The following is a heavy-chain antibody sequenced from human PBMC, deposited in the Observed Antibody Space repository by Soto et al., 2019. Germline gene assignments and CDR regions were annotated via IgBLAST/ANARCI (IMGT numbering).Heavy chain of an antibody. J-gene: IGHJ6*02. V-gene: IGHV4-61*01. CDR3: ARGGEPLGYYGLDV. CDR1: VGSVISGNHL. CDR2: MYYTGVS. Sequence: SETLSLTCSFSVGSVISGNHLWNWIRQPPGRGLEWLGYMYYTGVSNYNPSLKSRVSMSVDTSKNQFSLKLTSLTAADTAVYYCARGGEPLGYYGLDVWGQGTTVTV. D-gene: IGHD3-10*01.